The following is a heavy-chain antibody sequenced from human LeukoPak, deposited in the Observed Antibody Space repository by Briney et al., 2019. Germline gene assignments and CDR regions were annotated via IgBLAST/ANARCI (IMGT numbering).Heavy chain of an antibody. CDR3: ARPQRKGGRDNFDY. V-gene: IGHV4-39*01. J-gene: IGHJ4*02. CDR1: GGSISSSSYY. D-gene: IGHD1-1*01. Sequence: PSETLSLTCTVSGGSISSSSYYWGWIRQPPGMGLEWIGSIYYSGSTYYNPSLKSRVTISVDTSKNQFSLKLSSVTAADTAVYYCARPQRKGGRDNFDYWGQGTLVTVSS. CDR2: IYYSGST.